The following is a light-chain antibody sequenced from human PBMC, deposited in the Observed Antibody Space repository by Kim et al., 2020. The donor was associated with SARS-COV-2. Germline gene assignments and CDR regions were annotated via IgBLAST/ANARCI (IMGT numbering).Light chain of an antibody. V-gene: IGLV3-1*01. CDR2: QDS. CDR1: KLGDKY. Sequence: SYELTQPPSVSVSPGQTASITCSGDKLGDKYACWYQQKPGQSPVLVIYQDSKRPSGIHERFSGSNSGNTATLTISGTQPMDEADFYCQASDSNTGVFGGGTQLTVL. J-gene: IGLJ3*02. CDR3: QASDSNTGV.